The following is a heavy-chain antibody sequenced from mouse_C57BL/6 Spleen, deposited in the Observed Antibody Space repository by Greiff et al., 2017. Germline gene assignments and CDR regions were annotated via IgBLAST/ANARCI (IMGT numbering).Heavy chain of an antibody. CDR1: GFTFSSYA. CDR2: ISDGGSYT. J-gene: IGHJ2*01. Sequence: DVQLVESGGGLVKPGGSLKLSCAASGFTFSSYAMSWVRQTPEKRLEWVATISDGGSYTYYPDNVKGRFTISRDNAKNNLYLQMSHLKSEDTAMYYCAREGGNYFDYWGQGTTLTVSS. V-gene: IGHV5-4*01. CDR3: AREGGNYFDY.